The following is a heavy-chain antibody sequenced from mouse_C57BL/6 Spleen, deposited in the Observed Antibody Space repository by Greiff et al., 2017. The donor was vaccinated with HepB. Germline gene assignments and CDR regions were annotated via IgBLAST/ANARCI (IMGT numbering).Heavy chain of an antibody. J-gene: IGHJ1*03. CDR1: GYTFTSYW. D-gene: IGHD1-1*01. V-gene: IGHV1-69*01. CDR2: IDPSDSYT. CDR3: ARRITTVVATLYWYFDV. Sequence: QVQLQQPGAELVMPGASVKLSCKASGYTFTSYWMHWVKQRPGQGLEWIGEIDPSDSYTNYTQKFKGKSTLTVDKSSSTAYMQLSSLTSEDSAVYYCARRITTVVATLYWYFDVWGTGTTVTVSS.